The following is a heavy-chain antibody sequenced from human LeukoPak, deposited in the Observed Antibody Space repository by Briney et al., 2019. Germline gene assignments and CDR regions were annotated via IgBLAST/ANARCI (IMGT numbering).Heavy chain of an antibody. Sequence: ASVKVSCKASGYTFTSYYMHWVRQAPGQGLEWMGIINPSGGSTSYAQKFQGRVTMTRDMSTSTVYMELSSLRSDDTAVYYCARGRYFDTPDYWGQGTLVTVSS. V-gene: IGHV1-46*01. J-gene: IGHJ4*02. CDR2: INPSGGST. D-gene: IGHD3-9*01. CDR1: GYTFTSYY. CDR3: ARGRYFDTPDY.